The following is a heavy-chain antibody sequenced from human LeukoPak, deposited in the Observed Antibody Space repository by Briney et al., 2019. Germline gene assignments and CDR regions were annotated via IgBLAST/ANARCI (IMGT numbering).Heavy chain of an antibody. CDR3: ARNTPFSSSWYRWFDP. CDR1: GFTVSSNY. J-gene: IGHJ5*02. V-gene: IGHV3-66*01. D-gene: IGHD6-13*01. CDR2: IHSEGDT. Sequence: GGSLRLSCAASGFTVSSNYMSWVRQAPGKGLEWVSVIHSEGDTYYADSVKGRFTISRDNSKNTLYLQMNSLGVEDTAVYYCARNTPFSSSWYRWFDPWGQGTLVTVSS.